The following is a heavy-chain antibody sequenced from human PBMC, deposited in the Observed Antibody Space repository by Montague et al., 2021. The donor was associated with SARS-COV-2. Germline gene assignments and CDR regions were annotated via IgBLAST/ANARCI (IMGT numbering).Heavy chain of an antibody. J-gene: IGHJ6*02. CDR1: GGSISSGSYY. CDR2: IYTSGST. V-gene: IGHV4-61*02. CDR3: ARQPPTWHTNYYYCYGMDV. Sequence: TLSLTCTVSGGSISSGSYYWSWIRQPAGKGLEWIGRIYTSGSTNYNPSLKSRVTISVDTSKNQFSLKLSSVTAADTAVYYCARQPPTWHTNYYYCYGMDVWGQGTTVTVSS.